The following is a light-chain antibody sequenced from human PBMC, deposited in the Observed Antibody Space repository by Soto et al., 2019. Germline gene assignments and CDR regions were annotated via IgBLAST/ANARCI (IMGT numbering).Light chain of an antibody. CDR2: EVS. J-gene: IGLJ1*01. CDR1: SSDVGGYDY. Sequence: QSALTQPASVSGSPGQSITISCTGTSSDVGGYDYVSRYQQLPDKAPKLMLYEVSNRPSGVSSRFSGSKSGNTASLTISGLQAEDEADYYCSSFTSSDTLVFGTGTKVT. V-gene: IGLV2-14*01. CDR3: SSFTSSDTLV.